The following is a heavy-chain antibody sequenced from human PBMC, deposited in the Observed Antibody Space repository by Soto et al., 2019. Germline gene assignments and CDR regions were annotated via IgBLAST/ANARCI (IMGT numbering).Heavy chain of an antibody. CDR1: GYPISSMTL. V-gene: IGHV4-28*01. CDR3: ARKGEEGWFDP. CDR2: IDYSGRA. D-gene: IGHD2-21*01. J-gene: IGHJ5*02. Sequence: SETLSLTRAVSGYPISSMTLWGCIRQPPGKGLGRIGHIDYSGRACYNPSLKSRVTMSVDPSKNQFSRKLSPVSAVDTAVYYCARKGEEGWFDPWGHGTLVTVSS.